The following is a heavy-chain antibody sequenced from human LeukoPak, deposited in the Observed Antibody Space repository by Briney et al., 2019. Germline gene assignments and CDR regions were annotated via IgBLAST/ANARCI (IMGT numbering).Heavy chain of an antibody. Sequence: GAPVKVSCKASGYTFTSYGISWVRQAPGQGLEWMGWISAYNGNTNYAQKLQGRVTMTTDTSTSTAYMELRSLRSDDTAVYYCARAPSYYYDSSGYFLLDNWFDPWGQGTLVTVSS. J-gene: IGHJ5*02. CDR1: GYTFTSYG. CDR3: ARAPSYYYDSSGYFLLDNWFDP. D-gene: IGHD3-22*01. CDR2: ISAYNGNT. V-gene: IGHV1-18*01.